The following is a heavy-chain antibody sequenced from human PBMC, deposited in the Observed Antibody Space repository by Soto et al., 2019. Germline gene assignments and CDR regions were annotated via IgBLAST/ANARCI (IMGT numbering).Heavy chain of an antibody. CDR2: IYYSGST. CDR1: GGFVSSGSPY. J-gene: IGHJ5*02. Sequence: QVQLQESGPGLVKPSETLSLTCTVFGGFVSSGSPYWSWIRQPPGKGLEWIAYIYYSGSTSYNPSLKSRVPIWLDTSKTQFSLKLSTVTAADTAVAFCSRVDSYGFDPWGQGTLVTVSA. D-gene: IGHD6-6*01. V-gene: IGHV4-61*01. CDR3: SRVDSYGFDP.